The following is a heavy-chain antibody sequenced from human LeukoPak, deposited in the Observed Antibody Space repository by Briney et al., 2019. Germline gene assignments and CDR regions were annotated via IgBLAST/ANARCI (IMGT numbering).Heavy chain of an antibody. CDR2: IKQDVSDT. J-gene: IGHJ4*02. D-gene: IGHD2-2*01. Sequence: GGSLRLSCAPSVFTSTIYWMSWVRHAPGERLEWVANIKQDVSDTIYMDSVKGRFTLTRDNAKNSMYQQMNALRAEDSAIYCGARVLPVASRDYWGQGTLVTVSS. V-gene: IGHV3-7*02. CDR1: VFTSTIYW. CDR3: ARVLPVASRDY.